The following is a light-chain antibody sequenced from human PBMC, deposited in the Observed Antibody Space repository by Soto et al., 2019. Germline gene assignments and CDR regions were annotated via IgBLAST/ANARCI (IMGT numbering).Light chain of an antibody. CDR3: SSSTNTNTLVI. CDR1: SSDVGGYNY. Sequence: QSALTQPASVSGSPGQSITISCTGTSSDVGGYNYVSWYQQHPGKAPKLMIYEVSNRPSGVSHRFSGSKSGNTASLTISGLQAEDEAMYFCSSSTNTNTLVIFGGGTKLTVL. CDR2: EVS. V-gene: IGLV2-14*01. J-gene: IGLJ2*01.